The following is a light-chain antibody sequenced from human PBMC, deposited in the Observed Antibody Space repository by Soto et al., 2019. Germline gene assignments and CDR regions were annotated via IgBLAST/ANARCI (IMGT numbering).Light chain of an antibody. CDR2: DAS. V-gene: IGKV1-33*01. J-gene: IGKJ4*02. CDR1: QDINNH. CDR3: QQYVNALT. Sequence: DIQMTQSPSSLSASAGDRVTITCQASQDINNHLNWYQQKAGRAPKLLINDASNLEAGVPSRFSGSGSGTDFTFTISGLQPEDIATYYCQQYVNALTFGGGTKVDIK.